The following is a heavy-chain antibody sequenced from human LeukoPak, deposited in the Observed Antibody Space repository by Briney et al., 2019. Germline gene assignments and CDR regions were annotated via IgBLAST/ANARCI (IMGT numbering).Heavy chain of an antibody. CDR3: AKDKAAYYDSSGYSYFDY. CDR2: ISGSGGST. J-gene: IGHJ4*02. V-gene: IGHV3-23*01. D-gene: IGHD3-22*01. CDR1: GFTFSSYA. Sequence: GGSLRLSCAASGFTFSSYAMSWVRQAPGKGLEWVSAISGSGGSTYYADSVKGRFTISRDNSKNTLYLQMNSLRAEDTAVYYCAKDKAAYYDSSGYSYFDYWGQGTLVTVSS.